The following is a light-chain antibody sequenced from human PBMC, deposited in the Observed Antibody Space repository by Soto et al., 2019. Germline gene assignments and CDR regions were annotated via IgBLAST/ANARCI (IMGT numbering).Light chain of an antibody. J-gene: IGKJ4*01. Sequence: DIQMTQSPSSLSASVGDRVTITCRASQSISSYLNWYQQKPGKAPKLLICAASSLQSAVPSRFSGSGSGTEFTLTVSSLEAEDFATYYCQQTYRTPFTFGGGTKVDIK. CDR1: QSISSY. V-gene: IGKV1-39*01. CDR3: QQTYRTPFT. CDR2: AAS.